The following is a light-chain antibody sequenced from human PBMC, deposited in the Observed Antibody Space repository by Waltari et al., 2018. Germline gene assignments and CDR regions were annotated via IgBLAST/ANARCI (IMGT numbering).Light chain of an antibody. Sequence: SSELTQDPPVSVALGQTVRTTCQGDSLSSYYVSWYQQKPGQAPVLVIYGKNNRPSGIPARFTGSSSGNTASLTITGAQAEDEADYYCNSRDSSGNHLKVVFGGGTKLTVL. CDR2: GKN. CDR1: SLSSYY. J-gene: IGLJ2*01. V-gene: IGLV3-19*01. CDR3: NSRDSSGNHLKVV.